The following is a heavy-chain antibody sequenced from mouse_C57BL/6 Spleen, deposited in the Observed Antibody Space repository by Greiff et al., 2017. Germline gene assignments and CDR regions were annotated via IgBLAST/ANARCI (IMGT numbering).Heavy chain of an antibody. Sequence: QVQLQQSGPELVKPGASVKISCKASGYAFSSSRMNWVKQRPGKGLEWIGRIYPGDGDTNYNGKFKGKATLTADKSSSTAYMQLSSLTSEDSAVYFCAREGSSGYLAYWGQGTLVTVSA. D-gene: IGHD3-2*02. CDR1: GYAFSSSR. CDR2: IYPGDGDT. V-gene: IGHV1-82*01. CDR3: AREGSSGYLAY. J-gene: IGHJ3*01.